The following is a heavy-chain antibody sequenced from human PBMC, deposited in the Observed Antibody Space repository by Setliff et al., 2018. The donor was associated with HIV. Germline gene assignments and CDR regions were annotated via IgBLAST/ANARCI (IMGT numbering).Heavy chain of an antibody. CDR1: GYIFTSHG. D-gene: IGHD3-10*01. J-gene: IGHJ6*02. V-gene: IGHV1-18*01. CDR3: ARADGSGSYYLYYYYGMDV. CDR2: ISVYTGNT. Sequence: GASVKVSCKASGYIFTSHGITWVRQAPGQGLEWMGWISVYTGNTNYAQNLQGRVTMTTDTSTSTAYMELRSLRSDDTAVYYCARADGSGSYYLYYYYGMDVWGQGTTVTVSS.